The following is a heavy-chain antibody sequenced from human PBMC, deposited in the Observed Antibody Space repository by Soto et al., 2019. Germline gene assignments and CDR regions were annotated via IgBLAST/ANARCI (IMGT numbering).Heavy chain of an antibody. D-gene: IGHD6-19*01. V-gene: IGHV4-34*01. CDR2: INHSGST. J-gene: IGHJ5*02. CDR3: ARVMIAVAGSLGTRGWFDP. CDR1: GGSFSGYY. Sequence: QVQLQQWGAGLLKPSETLSLTCAVYGGSFSGYYWSWIRQPPGEGLEWIGEINHSGSTNYNPSLKSRVTISVDTSKNQFSLKLSSVTAADTAVYYCARVMIAVAGSLGTRGWFDPWGQGTLVTVSS.